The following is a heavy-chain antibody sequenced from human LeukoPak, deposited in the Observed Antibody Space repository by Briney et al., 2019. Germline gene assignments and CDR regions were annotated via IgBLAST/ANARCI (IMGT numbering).Heavy chain of an antibody. CDR3: ARVAVRGVIKPPLY. D-gene: IGHD3-10*01. CDR2: INPNSGGT. V-gene: IGHV1-2*02. CDR1: GYTCTSYY. Sequence: GASVKVSCKASGYTCTSYYMHWVRQAPGQGLEWMGWINPNSGGTNYEQKFQGRVTMTRDTSISTAYMELSRLRSDDTAAYYCARVAVRGVIKPPLYWGQGTLVTVSS. J-gene: IGHJ4*02.